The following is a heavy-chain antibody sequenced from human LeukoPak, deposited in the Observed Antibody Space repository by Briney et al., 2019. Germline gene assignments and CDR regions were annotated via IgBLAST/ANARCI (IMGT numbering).Heavy chain of an antibody. Sequence: GSLRLSCAASGFTVSTYWMTWVRQAPGKGLEWVANIKQDGSEKYYVDSLKGRFTISRDNAKNSLFLQMNSLRAEDTAVYYCARDLPTGYYISSGYYEYFLDYWGQGTLVTVSS. D-gene: IGHD3-22*01. V-gene: IGHV3-7*04. CDR2: IKQDGSEK. CDR1: GFTVSTYW. J-gene: IGHJ4*02. CDR3: ARDLPTGYYISSGYYEYFLDY.